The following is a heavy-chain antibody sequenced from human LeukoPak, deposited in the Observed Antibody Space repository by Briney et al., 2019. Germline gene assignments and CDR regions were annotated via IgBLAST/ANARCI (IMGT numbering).Heavy chain of an antibody. CDR2: INPNSGDT. V-gene: IGHV1-2*02. J-gene: IGHJ4*02. Sequence: ASVKVSCKASGYTFTSYYMHWVRQAPGQGLEWMGWINPNSGDTNYAQKFQGRVTMTRDTSIITAYMELSRLTSDDTAVYYCARDLSHTPDYWGQGTLVTVSS. CDR1: GYTFTSYY. CDR3: ARDLSHTPDY.